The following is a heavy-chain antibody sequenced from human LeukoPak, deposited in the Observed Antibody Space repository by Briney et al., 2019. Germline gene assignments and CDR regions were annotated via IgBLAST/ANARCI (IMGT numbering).Heavy chain of an antibody. CDR3: AADRVGATRDFDY. V-gene: IGHV1-58*02. CDR2: IVVGSGNT. Sequence: ASVKVSCKASGFTFTSSAMQWVRQARGQRLEWIGWIVVGSGNTNYAQKFQERVTITRDMSTSTAYMELSSLRSEDTAVYYCAADRVGATRDFDYWGQGTLVTVSS. D-gene: IGHD1-26*01. CDR1: GFTFTSSA. J-gene: IGHJ4*02.